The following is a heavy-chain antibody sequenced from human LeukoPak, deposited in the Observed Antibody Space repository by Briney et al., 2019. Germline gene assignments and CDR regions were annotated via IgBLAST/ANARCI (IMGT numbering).Heavy chain of an antibody. J-gene: IGHJ5*02. D-gene: IGHD1-14*01. V-gene: IGHV4-59*08. Sequence: SETLSLTCTVSGGSISSYYWSWIRQPPGKGLEWIGYIYYSGSTNYNPSLKSRVTISVDTSKNQFSLKLSSVTAADTAVYYCARHVEAGTLEGGFDPWGQGTLVTVSS. CDR1: GGSISSYY. CDR3: ARHVEAGTLEGGFDP. CDR2: IYYSGST.